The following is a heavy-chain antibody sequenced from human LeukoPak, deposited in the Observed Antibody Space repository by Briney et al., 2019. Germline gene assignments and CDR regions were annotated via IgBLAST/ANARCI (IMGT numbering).Heavy chain of an antibody. CDR1: GFTFSSYA. D-gene: IGHD1-26*01. V-gene: IGHV3-30-3*01. CDR2: ISYDGSNK. J-gene: IGHJ4*02. Sequence: GGSLRLSCAASGFTFSSYAMHWVRQAPGKGLEWVAVISYDGSNKYYADSVKGRSTISRDNSKNTLYLQMNSLRAEDTAVYYCAKAPRWELRQIDYWGQGTLATVSS. CDR3: AKAPRWELRQIDY.